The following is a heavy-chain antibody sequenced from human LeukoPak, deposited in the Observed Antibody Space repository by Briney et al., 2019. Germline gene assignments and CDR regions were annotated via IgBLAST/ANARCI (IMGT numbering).Heavy chain of an antibody. CDR2: IIPMFGAA. CDR1: GGTFRSYA. Sequence: SVKVSCKVSGGTFRSYAISWVRQAPGQGLEWMGGIIPMFGAANYAPKFRDRVTITTDDSTSTAYMELSSLRSEDTAMFYCGRGDSSSSVYYYIDVWGKGTTVTVSS. V-gene: IGHV1-69*05. J-gene: IGHJ6*03. D-gene: IGHD6-6*01. CDR3: GRGDSSSSVYYYIDV.